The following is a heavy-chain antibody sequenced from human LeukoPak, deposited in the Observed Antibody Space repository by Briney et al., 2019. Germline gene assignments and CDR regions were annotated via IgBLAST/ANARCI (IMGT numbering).Heavy chain of an antibody. J-gene: IGHJ4*02. CDR1: GGTFSIYA. V-gene: IGHV1-69*13. CDR2: IIPIFGTA. CDR3: ARDRGYSSSWYPVFDY. Sequence: SVTVSCKASGGTFSIYAISWVRQAPGQGLEWMGGIIPIFGTANYAQKFQGRVTITADESTSTAYMELSSLRSEDTAVYYCARDRGYSSSWYPVFDYWGQGTLVTVSS. D-gene: IGHD6-13*01.